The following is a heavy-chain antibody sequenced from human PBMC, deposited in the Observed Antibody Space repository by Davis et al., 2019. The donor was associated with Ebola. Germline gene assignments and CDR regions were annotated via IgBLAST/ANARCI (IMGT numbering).Heavy chain of an antibody. CDR2: IRYDGINT. V-gene: IGHV3-30*02. J-gene: IGHJ4*02. D-gene: IGHD3-22*01. CDR1: GFTFSSYG. CDR3: AKAGYYDSSGKDY. Sequence: GESLKISCAASGFTFSSYGMHWVRQAPGKGLEWVAFIRYDGINTYYADSVKGRFTISRDNSKNTLYLQMNSLRAEDTAVYYCAKAGYYDSSGKDYWGQGTLVTVSS.